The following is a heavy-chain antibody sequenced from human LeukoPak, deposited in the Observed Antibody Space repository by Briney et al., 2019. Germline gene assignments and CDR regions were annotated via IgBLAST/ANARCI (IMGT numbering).Heavy chain of an antibody. V-gene: IGHV5-51*01. D-gene: IGHD2-2*01. CDR3: ARRRSGYCSSTSCYGYYYYYMDV. Sequence: GESLKISCKGSGYSFTSYWIGWVRQMPGKGLEWMGIIYPGDSDTRYSPSFQGQVTISADKSISTAYLQWSSLKASDTAMYYCARRRSGYCSSTSCYGYYYYYMDVWGKGTTVTVSS. CDR2: IYPGDSDT. CDR1: GYSFTSYW. J-gene: IGHJ6*03.